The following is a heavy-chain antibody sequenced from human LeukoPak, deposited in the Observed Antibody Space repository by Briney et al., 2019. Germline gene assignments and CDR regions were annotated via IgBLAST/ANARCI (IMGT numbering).Heavy chain of an antibody. CDR3: ARVARATAFDI. CDR2: ISSSSSYI. Sequence: GWSLTLSCAASGFTFSRYSMDWVRQAPGKGMEWVSSISSSSSYIYYADSVKGRFTISRDNAENSLYLQMNSLRAEDTAVYYCARVARATAFDIWGQGTMVTVSS. D-gene: IGHD5-12*01. CDR1: GFTFSRYS. V-gene: IGHV3-21*01. J-gene: IGHJ3*02.